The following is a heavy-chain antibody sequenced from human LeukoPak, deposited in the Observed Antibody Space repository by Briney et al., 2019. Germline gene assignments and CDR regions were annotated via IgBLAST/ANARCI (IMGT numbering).Heavy chain of an antibody. CDR2: IYSGGGT. J-gene: IGHJ4*02. D-gene: IGHD3-22*01. CDR3: ARGHSSSGVAFDY. V-gene: IGHV3-66*01. CDR1: GFTVSSKY. Sequence: PGGSLRLSCAASGFTVSSKYMSRVRQAPGKGLEWVSVIYSGGGTYYADSVKGRFTISRDSSRTTLFLQMNSLRAEDTAVYYCARGHSSSGVAFDYWGQGTLVTVSS.